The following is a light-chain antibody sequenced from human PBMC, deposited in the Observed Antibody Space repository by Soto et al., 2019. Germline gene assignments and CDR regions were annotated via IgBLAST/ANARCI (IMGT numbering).Light chain of an antibody. V-gene: IGLV2-14*03. J-gene: IGLJ2*01. Sequence: QSALTQPASVSGSPGQSITISCIGTSSDVGGYNYVSWYQHHPGKVPKLMIYDVNNRPSGVSNRFSGSKSGNTASLTISGLQAEDEADYYCSSYRTPTTLVVFGGGTKLTVL. CDR1: SSDVGGYNY. CDR2: DVN. CDR3: SSYRTPTTLVV.